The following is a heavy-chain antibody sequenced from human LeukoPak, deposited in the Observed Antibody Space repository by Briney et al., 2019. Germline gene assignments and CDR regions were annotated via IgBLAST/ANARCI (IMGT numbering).Heavy chain of an antibody. CDR1: GFTFSSYS. CDR2: ISSSSSYI. D-gene: IGHD6-13*01. V-gene: IGHV3-21*01. J-gene: IGHJ3*02. Sequence: GGSLRLSCAASGFTFSSYSMNWVRQAPGKGLEWVSSISSSSSYIYYADSVKGRFTISRDNGKNSLYLQMNSLRAEDTAVYYCARIAAAVSYDAFDIWGQGTMVTVSS. CDR3: ARIAAAVSYDAFDI.